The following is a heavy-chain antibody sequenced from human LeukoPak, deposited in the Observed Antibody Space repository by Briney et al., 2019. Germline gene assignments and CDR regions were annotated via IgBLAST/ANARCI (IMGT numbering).Heavy chain of an antibody. CDR1: GFTFSTYW. Sequence: GGSLRLSCAASGFTFSTYWMYWVRQVPGKGLVWVSRISSDGANANYADSVKGRFTISRDNAKNTLYLQMNSLRAEDTAVYYCVLLSLTPGWGQGTLVTVSS. CDR2: ISSDGANA. J-gene: IGHJ4*02. V-gene: IGHV3-74*01. D-gene: IGHD3-10*01. CDR3: VLLSLTPG.